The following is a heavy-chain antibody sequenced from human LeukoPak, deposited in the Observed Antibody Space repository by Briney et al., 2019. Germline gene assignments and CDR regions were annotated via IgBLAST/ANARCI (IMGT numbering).Heavy chain of an antibody. V-gene: IGHV3-53*01. CDR3: ARGPLQQWLVRDAFDI. J-gene: IGHJ3*02. D-gene: IGHD6-19*01. CDR2: IYSGGST. CDR1: GGSISSYY. Sequence: ETLSLTCTVSGGSISSYYWSWIRQPPGKGLEWVSVIYSGGSTYYADSVKGRFTISRDNSKNTLYLQMNSLRAEDTAVYYCARGPLQQWLVRDAFDIWGQGTMVTVSS.